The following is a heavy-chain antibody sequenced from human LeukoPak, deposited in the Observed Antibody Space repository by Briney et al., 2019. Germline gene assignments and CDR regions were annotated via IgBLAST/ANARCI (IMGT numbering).Heavy chain of an antibody. J-gene: IGHJ3*01. CDR3: ARAHVDDVEMVYAIRAFDF. D-gene: IGHD2-8*01. CDR1: GGSIRSVGYY. CDR2: IYYSGIS. Sequence: SETLSLTCTVSGGSIRSVGYYWSWIRQHPGKGLEWNGYIYYSGISKYNPSLNSRVTISVDTSKNQFSLNLRSVTAADTAVYYCARAHVDDVEMVYAIRAFDFWGQGTLVTVSS. V-gene: IGHV4-31*03.